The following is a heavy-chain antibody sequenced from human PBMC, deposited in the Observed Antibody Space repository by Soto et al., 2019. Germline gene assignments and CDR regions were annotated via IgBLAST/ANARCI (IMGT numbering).Heavy chain of an antibody. CDR1: GGTFSSYA. D-gene: IGHD5-12*01. Sequence: SVKVSCKASGGTFSSYAISWVRQAPGLGVEWMGGIIPIFGTANYAQKFQGRVTITADESTSKAYLELSSLRSEDTAVYYCARDRPGYSPGGRGMDVWGQGTTVTVSS. CDR2: IIPIFGTA. CDR3: ARDRPGYSPGGRGMDV. V-gene: IGHV1-69*13. J-gene: IGHJ6*02.